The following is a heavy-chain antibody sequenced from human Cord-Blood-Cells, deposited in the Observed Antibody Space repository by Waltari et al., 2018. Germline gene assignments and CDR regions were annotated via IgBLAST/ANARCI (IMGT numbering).Heavy chain of an antibody. J-gene: IGHJ3*02. V-gene: IGHV1-8*01. CDR1: GSTFTRYD. Sequence: QVQLVQSGAEVKKPGASVKVSCKASGSTFTRYDINWVRQATGQGLEWMGWMNPNSGNTGYAQKFQGRVTMTRNTSISTAYMELSSLRSEDTAVYYCARGLAAAHNDAFDIWGQGTMVTVSS. CDR3: ARGLAAAHNDAFDI. CDR2: MNPNSGNT. D-gene: IGHD6-25*01.